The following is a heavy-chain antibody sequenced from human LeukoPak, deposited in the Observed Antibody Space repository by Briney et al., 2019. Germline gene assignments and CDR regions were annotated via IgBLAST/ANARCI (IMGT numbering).Heavy chain of an antibody. D-gene: IGHD2-15*01. Sequence: PSETLSLTCAVYGGSFSGYYWSWIRQPPGKGLEWIGEINHSGSTNYNSSLKSRVTISVDTSKNQFSLKLSSVTAADTAVYYCARVVVAATQVVGDYYGMDVWGQGTTVTVSS. V-gene: IGHV4-34*01. CDR3: ARVVVAATQVVGDYYGMDV. CDR1: GGSFSGYY. J-gene: IGHJ6*02. CDR2: INHSGST.